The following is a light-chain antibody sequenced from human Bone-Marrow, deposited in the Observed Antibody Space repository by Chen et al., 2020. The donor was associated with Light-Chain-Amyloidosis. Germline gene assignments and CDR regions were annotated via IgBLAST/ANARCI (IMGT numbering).Light chain of an antibody. J-gene: IGLJ3*02. CDR3: QVWDRSSDRPV. V-gene: IGLV3-21*02. CDR1: NIGSTS. Sequence: SYVLTQPSSVSVAPGQTATIACGGNNIGSTSVHWYQQTPGQAPLLVVYDDSDRPSGIPERVSGANSGNTVTLTISSVEAGDEADYYCQVWDRSSDRPVFGAGTKLTVL. CDR2: DDS.